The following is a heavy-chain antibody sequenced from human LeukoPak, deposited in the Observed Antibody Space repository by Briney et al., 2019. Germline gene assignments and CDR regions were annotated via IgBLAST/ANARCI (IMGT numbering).Heavy chain of an antibody. J-gene: IGHJ4*02. CDR2: IYTTGKT. CDR1: SGSINSYY. Sequence: PSETLSLTCTVSSGSINSYYWGWVRQPAGRGLEWIGRIYTTGKTDHNPSLKSRLTMSVDTSKRQFSLNLTSVTAADTAIYFCARHGYTASHYFLDFWSQGTLVTVSS. D-gene: IGHD3-16*01. CDR3: ARHGYTASHYFLDF. V-gene: IGHV4-4*07.